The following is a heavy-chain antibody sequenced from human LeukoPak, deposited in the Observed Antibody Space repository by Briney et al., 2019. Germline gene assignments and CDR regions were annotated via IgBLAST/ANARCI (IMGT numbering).Heavy chain of an antibody. CDR1: GFTFNSYA. CDR2: IGRGGST. CDR3: ASGGYNFDY. Sequence: GGSLRLSCAASGFTFNSYAMSWVRQAVGKGLEWVSTIGRGGSTYHADPVKGRFTISRDNSKDTLYLQMNSLRAEDTAVYYCASGGYNFDYWGQGTLVTVSS. V-gene: IGHV3-23*01. J-gene: IGHJ4*02. D-gene: IGHD5-24*01.